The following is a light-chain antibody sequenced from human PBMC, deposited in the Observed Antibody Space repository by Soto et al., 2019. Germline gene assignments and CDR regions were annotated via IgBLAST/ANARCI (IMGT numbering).Light chain of an antibody. CDR1: QSISIY. Sequence: DTQMTQSPSSLSASEGGRVTITCRASQSISIYLNWYQQRPGKAPNLLIYAASSLQSGVPSRFSGSGSGTDFTLTISSLQPEDSATYYCQQSFSSPYTFGQGTKLEIK. V-gene: IGKV1-39*01. J-gene: IGKJ2*01. CDR3: QQSFSSPYT. CDR2: AAS.